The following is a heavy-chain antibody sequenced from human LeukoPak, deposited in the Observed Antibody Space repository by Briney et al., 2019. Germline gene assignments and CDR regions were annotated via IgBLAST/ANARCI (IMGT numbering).Heavy chain of an antibody. CDR3: AKGHSSSGWYFDY. D-gene: IGHD6-19*01. Sequence: PGGSLRLSCAASGFTFSSYGMHWVRQAPGKGLEWVAVISYDGSNKYYADSVKGRFTISRDNSKNTLYLQMNSLRAEDTAVYYCAKGHSSSGWYFDYWGQGTLVTVSS. J-gene: IGHJ4*02. V-gene: IGHV3-30*18. CDR1: GFTFSSYG. CDR2: ISYDGSNK.